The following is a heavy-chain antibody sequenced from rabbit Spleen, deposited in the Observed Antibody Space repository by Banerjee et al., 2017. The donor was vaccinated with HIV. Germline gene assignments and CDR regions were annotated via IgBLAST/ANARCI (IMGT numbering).Heavy chain of an antibody. Sequence: QSLEESGGDLVKPGESLTLTCIASGGSFSGSSYMCWVRQAPGKGLECIVCIYGDNSGSSCGTSWAKGRFTISITSSTTVTLQMTSLTAADTAADFCARCSATMTMVITGFYLGLWGPGTLVTVS. D-gene: IGHD2-1*01. V-gene: IGHV1S40*01. CDR3: ARCSATMTMVITGFYLGL. CDR2: IYGDNSGSS. CDR1: GGSFSGSSY. J-gene: IGHJ6*01.